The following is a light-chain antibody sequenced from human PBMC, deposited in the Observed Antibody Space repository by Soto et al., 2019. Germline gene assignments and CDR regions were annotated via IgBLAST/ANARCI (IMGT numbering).Light chain of an antibody. CDR2: GAS. CDR1: QSVGSY. Sequence: EIVLTQSTATLSLSPGERATLSCRASQSVGSYLAWYQHKPGQAPRLLIYGASNRATDIPGRFSGRGSGTDFTLTISSLESGDSAVYYCQQRDKWPRTFGQGTKLEIK. V-gene: IGKV3-11*01. CDR3: QQRDKWPRT. J-gene: IGKJ2*01.